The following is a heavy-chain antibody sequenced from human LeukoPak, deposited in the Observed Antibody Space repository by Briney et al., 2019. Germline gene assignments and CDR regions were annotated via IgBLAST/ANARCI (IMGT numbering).Heavy chain of an antibody. J-gene: IGHJ6*03. CDR1: GDSMSPYY. V-gene: IGHV4-59*01. Sequence: KPSETLSLTCTVSGDSMSPYYWSWIRQPPGKGLEWIGYVYNSGSTNYNPSLKSRVTISVDTSKNQFSLKLSSVTAADTAVYYCARVPQWQLFNDYYYYMDVWGKGTTVTVSS. CDR2: VYNSGST. D-gene: IGHD1-26*01. CDR3: ARVPQWQLFNDYYYYMDV.